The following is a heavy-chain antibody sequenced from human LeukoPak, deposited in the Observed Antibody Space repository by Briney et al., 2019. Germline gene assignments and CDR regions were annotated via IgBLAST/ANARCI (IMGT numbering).Heavy chain of an antibody. CDR2: INPYSGDT. J-gene: IGHJ4*02. D-gene: IGHD2-21*02. V-gene: IGHV1-2*02. CDR1: GYTGTGYY. Sequence: AASVKVSCKASGYTGTGYYIHWVRQAPGQGLEWMAWINPYSGDTDSAQKFQGRVTVTRDTSITTAYIDLSRLTSDDTAAYYCARANGGGAYYPFDYWGQGALVTVSS. CDR3: ARANGGGAYYPFDY.